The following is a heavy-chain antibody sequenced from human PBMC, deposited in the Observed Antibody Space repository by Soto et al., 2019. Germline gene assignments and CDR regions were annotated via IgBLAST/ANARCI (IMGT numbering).Heavy chain of an antibody. CDR3: ARLVVVAPVANA. V-gene: IGHV4-39*02. CDR2: IFYTGTT. D-gene: IGHD2-2*01. CDR1: DGSSSYNSYY. Sequence: TFVPQSLTCSVSDGSSSYNSYYWGWISQPPGKGLEWVGGIFYTGTTYYSPSLKDRVTISVDTSKNSFSLNLTSVTAADTAVYFCARLVVVAPVANAWGQGTLVTVSS. J-gene: IGHJ5*02.